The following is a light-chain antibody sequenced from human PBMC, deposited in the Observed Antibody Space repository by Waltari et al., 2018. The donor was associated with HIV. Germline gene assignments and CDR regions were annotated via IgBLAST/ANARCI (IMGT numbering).Light chain of an antibody. J-gene: IGLJ1*01. CDR2: DLN. CDR1: SKDVGAYHF. Sequence: QSALTQSRPVSGSPGQSITISCTGTSKDVGAYHFVSWYQQHPGRAPKLLIYDLNRRPSGVPDRFSGSKSGNTASLSISRLQAEDEADYYCCSSAGRDIFVFGTGTKVTVL. V-gene: IGLV2-11*01. CDR3: CSSAGRDIFV.